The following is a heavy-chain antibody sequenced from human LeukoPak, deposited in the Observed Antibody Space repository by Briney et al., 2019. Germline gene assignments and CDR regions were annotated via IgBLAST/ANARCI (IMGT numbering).Heavy chain of an antibody. CDR1: GGTFSSYA. D-gene: IGHD6-6*01. J-gene: IGHJ4*02. CDR3: AKEYSSSSSLDY. CDR2: ISAYNGNT. Sequence: ASVKVSCKASGGTFSSYAISWVRQAPGQGLEWMGWISAYNGNTNYAQKLQGRVTMTTDTSTSTAYMELRSLRSDDTAVYYCAKEYSSSSSLDYWGQGTLVTVSS. V-gene: IGHV1-18*01.